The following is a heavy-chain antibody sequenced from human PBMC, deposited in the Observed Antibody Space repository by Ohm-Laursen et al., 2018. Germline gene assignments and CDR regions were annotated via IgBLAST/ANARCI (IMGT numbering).Heavy chain of an antibody. J-gene: IGHJ4*02. CDR1: GFTFSDYC. CDR3: ARRSMVRGALDY. CDR2: ISSSGSTI. V-gene: IGHV3-11*01. Sequence: GSLRLSCSASGFTFSDYCMSWIRQAPGKGLEWVSYISSSGSTIYYAGSVKGRFTISRDNAKNSLYLQMNSLRAEDTAVYYCARRSMVRGALDYWGQGTLVTVSS. D-gene: IGHD3-10*01.